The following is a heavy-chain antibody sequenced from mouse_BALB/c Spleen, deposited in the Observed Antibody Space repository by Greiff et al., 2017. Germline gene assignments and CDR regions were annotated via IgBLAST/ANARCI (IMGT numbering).Heavy chain of an antibody. CDR2: IWGDGST. CDR3: ARDPTMITTGYAMDY. J-gene: IGHJ4*01. CDR1: GFSLTGYG. D-gene: IGHD2-4*01. V-gene: IGHV2-6-7*01. Sequence: VQRVESGPGLVAPSQSLSITCTVSGFSLTGYGVNWVRQPPGKGLEWLGMIWGDGSTDYNSALKSRLSISKDNSKSQVFLKMNSLQTDDTARYYCARDPTMITTGYAMDYWGQGTSVTVSS.